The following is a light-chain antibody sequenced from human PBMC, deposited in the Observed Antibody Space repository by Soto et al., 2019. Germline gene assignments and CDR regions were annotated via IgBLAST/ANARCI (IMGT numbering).Light chain of an antibody. J-gene: IGKJ5*01. CDR2: DAS. Sequence: DIQMTQSPSSLSASVGDRVTITCQASQNINNYLNWYQQKPGRAPKLLIYDASNLEAGVPSRFRGSGSGTDFTYTISRLQPEDIATYYCQQYENLPTFGQGTRLEIK. V-gene: IGKV1-33*01. CDR3: QQYENLPT. CDR1: QNINNY.